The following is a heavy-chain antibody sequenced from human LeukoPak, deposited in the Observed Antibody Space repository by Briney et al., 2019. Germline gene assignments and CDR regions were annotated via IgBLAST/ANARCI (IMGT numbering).Heavy chain of an antibody. CDR2: IYTSGRT. J-gene: IGHJ4*02. CDR1: GGSISGDY. D-gene: IGHD5-18*01. CDR3: ASNNHRDGYSYGDYYFDY. V-gene: IGHV4-4*07. Sequence: SETLSLTCTVSGGSISGDYWSWIRQPAGTGLEWIGRIYTSGRTIYNPSLKSRVTISVDTSKNQFSLKLRSVTAADTAVYYCASNNHRDGYSYGDYYFDYWGQGTLVTVSS.